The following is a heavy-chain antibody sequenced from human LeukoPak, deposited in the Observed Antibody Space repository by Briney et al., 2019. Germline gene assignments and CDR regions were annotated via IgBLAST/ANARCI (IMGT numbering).Heavy chain of an antibody. CDR3: ARTIPSYSGMDV. CDR1: GGSISSYY. D-gene: IGHD5-24*01. Sequence: SETLSLTCTVSGGSISSYYWNWIRQPAGKGLEWIGRISTSGSTNYNPSLKTRVPMSVATSKTQFTLKLTSVAAADTAVYSCARTIPSYSGMDVWGKGTTVTVSS. V-gene: IGHV4-4*07. J-gene: IGHJ6*04. CDR2: ISTSGST.